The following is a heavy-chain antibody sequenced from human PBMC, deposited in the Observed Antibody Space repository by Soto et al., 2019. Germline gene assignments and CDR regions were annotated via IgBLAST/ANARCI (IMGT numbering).Heavy chain of an antibody. Sequence: SETLSLTCPASGGSISSYYWSWIRKPPGKGLEWIGYIYYSGSTNYNPSLKSRVTISVDTSKNQFSLKLSSVTAADTAVYYCARARDPQWLGLTGDYWGQGTLVTVSS. CDR3: ARARDPQWLGLTGDY. J-gene: IGHJ4*02. CDR2: IYYSGST. CDR1: GGSISSYY. V-gene: IGHV4-59*01. D-gene: IGHD6-19*01.